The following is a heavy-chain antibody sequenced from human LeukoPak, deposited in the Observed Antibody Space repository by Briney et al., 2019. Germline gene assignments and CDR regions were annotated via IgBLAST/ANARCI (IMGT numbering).Heavy chain of an antibody. V-gene: IGHV4-39*01. CDR3: NIGWFDP. CDR2: IYNSGST. CDR1: GGSISSSTYY. Sequence: PSETLSLTCSVSGGSISSSTYYWGWIRQPPGKGLEWIGNIYNSGSTYYNPSLKSRVTISVDTSKNQFSLKLSSVTAADTAVYCSNIGWFDPWGQGTLVTVSS. J-gene: IGHJ5*02. D-gene: IGHD6-13*01.